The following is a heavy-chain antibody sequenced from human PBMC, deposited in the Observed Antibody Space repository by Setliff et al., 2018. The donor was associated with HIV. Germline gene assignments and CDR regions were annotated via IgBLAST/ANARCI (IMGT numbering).Heavy chain of an antibody. V-gene: IGHV4-39*01. CDR2: VYYTGRP. CDR3: ARQGLWGSYFNY. J-gene: IGHJ4*02. D-gene: IGHD3-16*01. CDR1: GGSISGTTFY. Sequence: SETLSLTCPVSGGSISGTTFYWGWFRQSPERGLEWIGSVYYTGRPFYNPSLKTRVNISVDSSRDQFSLKLTSATVADSAIYFCARQGLWGSYFNYWGRGTLVTVSS.